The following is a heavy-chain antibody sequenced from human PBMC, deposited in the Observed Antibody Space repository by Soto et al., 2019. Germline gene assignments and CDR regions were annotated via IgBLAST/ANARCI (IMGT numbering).Heavy chain of an antibody. CDR3: AKTSHLGELSLSSGDAFDI. J-gene: IGHJ3*02. CDR2: ISGSGGST. D-gene: IGHD3-16*02. CDR1: GFTFSSYA. V-gene: IGHV3-23*01. Sequence: GGSLRLSCAASGFTFSSYAMSWVRQAPGKGLEWVSAISGSGGSTYYADYVKGRFTISRDNSKNTLYLQMNSLRAEDTAVYYCAKTSHLGELSLSSGDAFDIWGQGTMVTVSS.